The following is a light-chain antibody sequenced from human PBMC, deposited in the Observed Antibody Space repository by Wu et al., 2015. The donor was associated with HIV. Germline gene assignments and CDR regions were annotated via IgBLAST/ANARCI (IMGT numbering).Light chain of an antibody. CDR3: QQSYSTPWT. CDR1: QTIITY. CDR2: AAT. J-gene: IGKJ1*01. V-gene: IGKV1-39*01. Sequence: DTQMTQSPSSLSASVGDRVTITCRASQTIITYLNWFQQKPGKAPKLLISAATNLQSGVSSRFSGSGSGTDFTLTISSLQPEDSATYYCQQSYSTPWTFGQGTKVEIK.